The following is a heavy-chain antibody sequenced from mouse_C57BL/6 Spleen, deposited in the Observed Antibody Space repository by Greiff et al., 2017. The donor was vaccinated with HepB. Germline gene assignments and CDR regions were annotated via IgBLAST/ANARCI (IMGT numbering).Heavy chain of an antibody. CDR3: ARSGTPLGRKDSYFDY. D-gene: IGHD4-1*01. CDR2: INPSSGYT. CDR1: GYTFTSYW. V-gene: IGHV1-7*01. J-gene: IGHJ2*01. Sequence: QVQLKQSGAELAKPGASVKLSCKASGYTFTSYWMHWVKQRPGQGLEWIGYINPSSGYTKYNQKFKDKATLTADKSSSTAYMQLSSLTYEDSAVYYCARSGTPLGRKDSYFDYWGQGTTLTVSS.